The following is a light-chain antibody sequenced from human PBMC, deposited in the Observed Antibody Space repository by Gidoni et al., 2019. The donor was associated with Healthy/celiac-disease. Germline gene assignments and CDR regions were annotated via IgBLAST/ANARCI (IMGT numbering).Light chain of an antibody. CDR2: DAS. V-gene: IGKV3-11*01. J-gene: IGKJ5*01. CDR3: QQRSNWPPPIT. CDR1: QSVSSY. Sequence: EIVLTQSPATLSLSPGERATISCRASQSVSSYLAWYQQKPGQSPRLLIYDASNRSTGIPARFSGSVSVTDFTLTISSLEPVDFAVYYCQQRSNWPPPITFGQXTRLEIK.